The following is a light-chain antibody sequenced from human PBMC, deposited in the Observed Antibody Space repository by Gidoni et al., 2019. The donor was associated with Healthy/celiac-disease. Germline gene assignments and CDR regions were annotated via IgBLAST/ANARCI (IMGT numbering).Light chain of an antibody. CDR1: QHISNY. V-gene: IGKV1-33*01. CDR2: DAS. Sequence: DIQMPQSPSSLSASVGDRVTITCQASQHISNYLNWYQQKPGKAPKPLIYDASNLETGVPSRFSGSGSWTDVTFTISSRQHEDIATYYCQQYDNLPSITFGQGTRLEIK. J-gene: IGKJ5*01. CDR3: QQYDNLPSIT.